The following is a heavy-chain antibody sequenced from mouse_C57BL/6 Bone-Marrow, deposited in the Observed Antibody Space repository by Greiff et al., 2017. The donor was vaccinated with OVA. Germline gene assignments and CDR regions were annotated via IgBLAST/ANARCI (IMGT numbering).Heavy chain of an antibody. J-gene: IGHJ3*01. V-gene: IGHV3-6*01. Sequence: DVQLQESGPGLVKPSQSLSLTCSVTGYSITSGYYWNWIRQFPGNKLEWMGYISYDGSINYNPSLKNRISITRDTSKNQFFLKLNAVTTEDTATYYCARAGYYGSSAYWGQGTLVTVSA. CDR2: ISYDGSI. CDR3: ARAGYYGSSAY. CDR1: GYSITSGYY. D-gene: IGHD1-1*01.